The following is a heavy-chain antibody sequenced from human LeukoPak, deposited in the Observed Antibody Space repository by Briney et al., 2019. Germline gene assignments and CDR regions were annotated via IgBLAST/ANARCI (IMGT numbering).Heavy chain of an antibody. Sequence: PGGSLRLSCAASGFTFSSYGMSWVRQAPGKGLEWVSGSSGSGGRSYYAGSVKGRFTISRDNSKNTLNLQMNSLRAEDTAVYYCARSYDYYYHYGMDVWGQGTTVTVSS. D-gene: IGHD2-21*01. CDR1: GFTFSSYG. V-gene: IGHV3-23*01. J-gene: IGHJ6*02. CDR2: SSGSGGRS. CDR3: ARSYDYYYHYGMDV.